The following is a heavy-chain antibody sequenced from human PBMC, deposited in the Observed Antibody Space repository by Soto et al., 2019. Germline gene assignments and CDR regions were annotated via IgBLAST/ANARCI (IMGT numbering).Heavy chain of an antibody. Sequence: QITLNESGPTQVKPRQTLTLTCTFSGFSLTTSGVGMGWIRQSPGKAPEWLALIFWDDDKRYSPSLKSRLTITKDTFKNQVVMTMADLDPADTASYYCAHRVLRTVFGLVTTTAIYFDFWGQGTPGAVSS. V-gene: IGHV2-5*02. D-gene: IGHD3-3*01. CDR3: AHRVLRTVFGLVTTTAIYFDF. CDR2: IFWDDDK. CDR1: GFSLTTSGVG. J-gene: IGHJ4*02.